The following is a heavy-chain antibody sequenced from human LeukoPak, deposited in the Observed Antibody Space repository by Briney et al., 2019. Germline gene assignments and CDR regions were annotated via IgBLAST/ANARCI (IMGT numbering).Heavy chain of an antibody. CDR3: ARGRGAVAGTAYFQH. J-gene: IGHJ1*01. CDR1: GGSFSGYY. V-gene: IGHV4-34*01. D-gene: IGHD6-19*01. CDR2: INYSGST. Sequence: SETLSLTCAVYGGSFSGYYWSWIRQPPGKGLEWIGEINYSGSTNYNPSLKSRVTISVDTSKNQFSLKLSSVTAADTAVYYCARGRGAVAGTAYFQHWGQGTLVTVSS.